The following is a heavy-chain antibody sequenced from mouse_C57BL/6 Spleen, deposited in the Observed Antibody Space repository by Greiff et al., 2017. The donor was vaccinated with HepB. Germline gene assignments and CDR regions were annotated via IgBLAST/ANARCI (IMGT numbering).Heavy chain of an antibody. CDR2: ISDGGSYT. J-gene: IGHJ4*01. CDR1: GFTFSSYA. D-gene: IGHD2-1*01. Sequence: EVQLVESGGGLVKPGGSLKLSCEASGFTFSSYAMSWVRQTPEKRLEWVATISDGGSYTYYPDNVKGRFTISRDNAKNNLYLQMSHLKSEDTAMYYCARDGNYYAMDYWGQGTSVTVSS. CDR3: ARDGNYYAMDY. V-gene: IGHV5-4*01.